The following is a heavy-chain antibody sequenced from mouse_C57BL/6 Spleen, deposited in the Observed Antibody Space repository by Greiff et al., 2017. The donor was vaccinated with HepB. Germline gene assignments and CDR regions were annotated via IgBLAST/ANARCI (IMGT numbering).Heavy chain of an antibody. CDR3: AGDYDGKNAMDY. Sequence: EVQLVESGGGLVKPGGSLKLSCAASGFTFSSYAMSWVRQTPEKRLEWVATISDGGSYTYYPDNVKGRFTISRDNAKNNLYLQMSHLKSEDTAMYYCAGDYDGKNAMDYWGQGTSVTVSS. CDR1: GFTFSSYA. V-gene: IGHV5-4*01. CDR2: ISDGGSYT. D-gene: IGHD2-12*01. J-gene: IGHJ4*01.